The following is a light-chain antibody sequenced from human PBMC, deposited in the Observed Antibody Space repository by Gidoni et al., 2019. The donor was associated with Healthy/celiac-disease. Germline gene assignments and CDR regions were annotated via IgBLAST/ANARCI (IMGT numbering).Light chain of an antibody. CDR1: QSISSY. V-gene: IGKV1-39*01. CDR3: QQSYSTPRT. Sequence: DIQMTQSPSSLYASVGDRVTITCRASQSISSYLNWYQQKPGKAPKLLIYAASSLLSGVPSRFRGSGSGTDFTLTISSLQPEDFATYYCQQSYSTPRTFGQGTKVEIK. J-gene: IGKJ1*01. CDR2: AAS.